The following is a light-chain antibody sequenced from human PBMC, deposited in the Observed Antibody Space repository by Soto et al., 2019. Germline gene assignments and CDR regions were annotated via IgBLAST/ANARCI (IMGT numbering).Light chain of an antibody. CDR3: AAWDDSLSTWV. Sequence: QYVLTQPPSASGTPGQRVTISCSGSSSSIGSNFVYWYQQLPGTAPKLLIYRNDQRPSGVPDRFSGSKSGTSASLAFSGLRSDDEADYYCAAWDDSLSTWVFGGGTKLTVL. CDR1: SSSIGSNF. V-gene: IGLV1-47*01. J-gene: IGLJ3*02. CDR2: RND.